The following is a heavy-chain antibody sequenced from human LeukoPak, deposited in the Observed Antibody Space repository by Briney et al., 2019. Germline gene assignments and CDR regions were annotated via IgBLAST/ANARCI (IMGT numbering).Heavy chain of an antibody. CDR3: ARDRGAYYYDTGY. CDR2: IYSGGST. J-gene: IGHJ4*02. Sequence: PGGSLRLSCAVSGFTVSSNYVNWVRQAPGKGLEWVSVIYSGGSTYYADSVKGGFTISRDNSKNTLYLQMNSLRAEDTAVYYCARDRGAYYYDTGYWGQGTLVTVSS. D-gene: IGHD3-22*01. V-gene: IGHV3-66*01. CDR1: GFTVSSNY.